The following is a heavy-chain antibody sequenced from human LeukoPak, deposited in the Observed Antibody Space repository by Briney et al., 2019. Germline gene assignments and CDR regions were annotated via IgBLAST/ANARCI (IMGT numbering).Heavy chain of an antibody. D-gene: IGHD2-2*01. V-gene: IGHV3-30*02. CDR1: GFIFNRYG. J-gene: IGHJ4*02. Sequence: GGSLRLSCAASGFIFNRYGMHWVRQAPGKGLEWVAYIGHDGNNKYYADSVKGRFTISRDSSKNTLYLQMISLRAEDTAVYYCARERYCTSATCYVGVPFDSWGQGTLVTVSS. CDR2: IGHDGNNK. CDR3: ARERYCTSATCYVGVPFDS.